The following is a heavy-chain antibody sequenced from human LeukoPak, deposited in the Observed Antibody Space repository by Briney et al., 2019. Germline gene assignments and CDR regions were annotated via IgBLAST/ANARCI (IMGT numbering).Heavy chain of an antibody. V-gene: IGHV4-34*01. Sequence: SETLSLTCTVSGGSISSYYWSWIRQPPGKGLEWIGEINHSGSTNYNPSLKSRVTISVDTSKNQFSLKLSSVTAADTAVYYCARFRRRRGYDPYNWFDPWGQGTLVTVSS. CDR2: INHSGST. D-gene: IGHD5-12*01. CDR3: ARFRRRRGYDPYNWFDP. J-gene: IGHJ5*02. CDR1: GGSISSYY.